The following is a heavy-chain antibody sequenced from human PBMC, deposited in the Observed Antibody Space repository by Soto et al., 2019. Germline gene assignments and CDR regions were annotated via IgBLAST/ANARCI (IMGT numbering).Heavy chain of an antibody. D-gene: IGHD2-15*01. CDR2: ISGSGGSP. Sequence: AGGSLRLSCAAPGFTFNNYTIARVRQAPGKVLEWVSSISGSGGSPSYADSVQGRFTISRDNSRNTLSLQMNSLRAEDTATYYCAKARCSGNSCYVPDYWGHGSLVTVSS. V-gene: IGHV3-23*01. J-gene: IGHJ4*01. CDR3: AKARCSGNSCYVPDY. CDR1: GFTFNNYT.